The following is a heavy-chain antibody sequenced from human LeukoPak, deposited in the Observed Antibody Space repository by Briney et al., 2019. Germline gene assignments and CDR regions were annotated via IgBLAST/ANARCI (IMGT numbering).Heavy chain of an antibody. CDR3: ERQDRSVQATASY. V-gene: IGHV5-51*01. CDR1: GYSFTTYW. Sequence: GESLKISRKGSGYSFTTYWIALVRQIPGKGLEWMGIIYPDDSDIRYSPSFQGQVTISADKSISTAYLQWSSLKASDSAMYYCERQDRSVQATASYWGQGPLVTVSS. D-gene: IGHD2-21*02. J-gene: IGHJ4*02. CDR2: IYPDDSDI.